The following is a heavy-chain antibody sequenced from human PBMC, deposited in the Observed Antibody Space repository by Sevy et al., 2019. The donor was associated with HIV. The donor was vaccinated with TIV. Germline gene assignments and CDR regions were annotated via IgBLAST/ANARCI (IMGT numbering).Heavy chain of an antibody. CDR1: GGSISSSGHY. J-gene: IGHJ4*02. D-gene: IGHD3-16*01. V-gene: IGHV4-39*01. Sequence: SETLSLTCTVSGGSISSSGHYWTWIRQPPGKGLEGIGSIYYSGNTDYNPSLKRRVTISVHTSKNQFSLKMTSVTAADTAVYYCARYGGKFDYWGQGTLVTVSS. CDR3: ARYGGKFDY. CDR2: IYYSGNT.